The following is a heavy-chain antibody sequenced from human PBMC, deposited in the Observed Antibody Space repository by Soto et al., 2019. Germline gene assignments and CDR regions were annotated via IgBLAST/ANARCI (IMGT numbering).Heavy chain of an antibody. Sequence: QVQLVQSGAEVKKPGSSVKVSCKASGGTFSSYTISWVRQAPGQGLEWMGRIIPILGIANYAQKFQGRVTITADKSTSTAYMERSSLRSEDTAVYYCARGVKQLAHGGITFDYWGQGTLVTVSS. J-gene: IGHJ4*02. D-gene: IGHD6-6*01. V-gene: IGHV1-69*02. CDR3: ARGVKQLAHGGITFDY. CDR1: GGTFSSYT. CDR2: IIPILGIA.